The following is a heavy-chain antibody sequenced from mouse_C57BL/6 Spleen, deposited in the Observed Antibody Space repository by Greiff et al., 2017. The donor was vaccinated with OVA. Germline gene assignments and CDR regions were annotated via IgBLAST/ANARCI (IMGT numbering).Heavy chain of an antibody. CDR1: GYTFTDYY. Sequence: VQLQQSGPVLVKPGASVKMSCKASGYTFTDYYMNWVKQSHGKSLEWIGVINPYNGGTSYNQKFKGKATLTVDKSSSTAYMQLSSLTSEDSAVYYCARSDYDYDGGYYAMDYWGQGTSGTVSS. V-gene: IGHV1-19*01. CDR3: ARSDYDYDGGYYAMDY. CDR2: INPYNGGT. D-gene: IGHD2-4*01. J-gene: IGHJ4*01.